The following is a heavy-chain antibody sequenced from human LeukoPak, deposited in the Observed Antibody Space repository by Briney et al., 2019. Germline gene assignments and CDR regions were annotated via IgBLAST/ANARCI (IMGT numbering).Heavy chain of an antibody. CDR1: GFTFSNYA. J-gene: IGHJ4*02. V-gene: IGHV3-30-3*01. CDR2: ITYDGNNE. Sequence: PGGSLRLSCAASGFTFSNYAMHWVRQAPGKGLEWVAVITYDGNNEYYADSVKGRFTISRDNSKNTLYLQMNSLRAEDTAVYYCARGGLYGDYAYSDYWGQGTLVTVSS. D-gene: IGHD4-17*01. CDR3: ARGGLYGDYAYSDY.